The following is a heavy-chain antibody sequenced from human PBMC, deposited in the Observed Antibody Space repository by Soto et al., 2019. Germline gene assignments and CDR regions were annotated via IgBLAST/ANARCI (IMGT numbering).Heavy chain of an antibody. CDR3: ARDLYSSSLDY. CDR2: IWYDGNNK. J-gene: IGHJ4*02. D-gene: IGHD4-4*01. Sequence: GGSLRLSCAAAGFTFTNYGMHWVRKDPGKGLEWVAVIWYDGNNKYYVDSVKGRFTISRDNSKNTVYLQMNSLRAEDTAVYYCARDLYSSSLDYWGQGTLVTVSS. CDR1: GFTFTNYG. V-gene: IGHV3-33*01.